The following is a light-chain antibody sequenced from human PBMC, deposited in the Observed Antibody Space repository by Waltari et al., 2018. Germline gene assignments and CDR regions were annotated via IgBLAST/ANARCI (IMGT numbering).Light chain of an antibody. CDR3: QHYNSYSRT. CDR2: KTS. J-gene: IGKJ1*01. Sequence: DIQMTQSPSTLSASVGDRVTITCRASQSISTWLAWYQQKPGKAPNLLIYKTSTLESGVPSRFSGSGSGTEFTLTISSLQPDDFATYYSQHYNSYSRTFGQGTKVEIK. V-gene: IGKV1-5*03. CDR1: QSISTW.